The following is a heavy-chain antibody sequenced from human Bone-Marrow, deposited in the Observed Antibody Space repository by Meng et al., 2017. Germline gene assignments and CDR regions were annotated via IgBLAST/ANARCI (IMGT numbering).Heavy chain of an antibody. D-gene: IGHD3-22*01. J-gene: IGHJ4*02. V-gene: IGHV7-4-1*02. CDR3: ARDGAYYYDSSGYPSFDY. CDR1: GYTFTGYY. Sequence: ASVKVSCKASGYTFTGYYMHWVRQAPGQGLEWMGWINTNTGNPTYAQGFTGRFVFSLDTSVSTAYLQISSLKAEDTAVYYCARDGAYYYDSSGYPSFDYWGQGTLVTVSS. CDR2: INTNTGNP.